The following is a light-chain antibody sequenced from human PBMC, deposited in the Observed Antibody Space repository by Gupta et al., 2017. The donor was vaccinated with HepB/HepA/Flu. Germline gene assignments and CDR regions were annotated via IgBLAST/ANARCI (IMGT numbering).Light chain of an antibody. CDR1: QRISSW. J-gene: IGKJ4*01. CDR2: KAS. Sequence: DIQMTQSPSTLSASAGDRVTITCRASQRISSWLAWYQQKPGKAPKLLIYKASSLESGVPSRFSGSGSGTEFTLTISSLQPDDFAAYYCQQYNSYSLTFGGGTKVEIK. CDR3: QQYNSYSLT. V-gene: IGKV1-5*03.